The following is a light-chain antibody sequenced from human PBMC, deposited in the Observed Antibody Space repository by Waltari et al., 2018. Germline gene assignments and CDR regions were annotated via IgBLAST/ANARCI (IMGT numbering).Light chain of an antibody. CDR1: QDISNY. J-gene: IGKJ1*01. CDR3: QQSFSSPWT. V-gene: IGKV1-39*01. Sequence: DIQMTQSPSSLSASVGDRVTITCQASQDISNYLNWYQQRPAKAPKLLMYGASSLQRGVPSRFSGGGSGTHFALTVSSLQPEDFATYYCQQSFSSPWTFGPGTKV. CDR2: GAS.